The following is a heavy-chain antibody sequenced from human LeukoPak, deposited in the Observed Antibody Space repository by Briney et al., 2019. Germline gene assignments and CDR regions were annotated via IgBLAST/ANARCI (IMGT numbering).Heavy chain of an antibody. D-gene: IGHD1-7*01. J-gene: IGHJ5*02. CDR2: ISGSGSNT. CDR3: AKGANWNFPLNWFDP. CDR1: RFIFNDYA. V-gene: IGHV3-23*01. Sequence: PGGSLRLSCAASRFIFNDYAMNWVRQAPGKGLEWVSDISGSGSNTHYTDSVKGRFTISRDNSKNTLYPQMNSLRAEDTAVYYCAKGANWNFPLNWFDPWGQGTLVTVSS.